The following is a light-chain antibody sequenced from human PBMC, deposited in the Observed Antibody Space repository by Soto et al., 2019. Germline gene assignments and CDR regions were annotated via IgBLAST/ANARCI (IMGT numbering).Light chain of an antibody. CDR1: QSVSRD. V-gene: IGKV3-15*01. J-gene: IGKJ4*01. Sequence: EIVMTQSPATLSVSPGERATLSCRASQSVSRDLAWYQQIPGQAPRLLIYGASTRATGIPDRFSGSGSGTEFTLTISSLQSEDFALYYCQQYDNWPPLTFGGGTKVEIK. CDR2: GAS. CDR3: QQYDNWPPLT.